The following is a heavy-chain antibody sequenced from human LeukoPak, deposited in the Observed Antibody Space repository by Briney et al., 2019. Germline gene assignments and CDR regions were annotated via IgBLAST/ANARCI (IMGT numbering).Heavy chain of an antibody. V-gene: IGHV1-2*02. CDR1: GYIFTGYY. Sequence: ASVKVSCKASGYIFTGYYMHWVRQAPGQGLEWMGWINPNSGGTNYAQKFQGRVTMTRDTSISTAYMELSRLRSDDTAVYYCARARWELLDWLDYWGQGTLVTVSS. D-gene: IGHD1-26*01. CDR3: ARARWELLDWLDY. J-gene: IGHJ4*02. CDR2: INPNSGGT.